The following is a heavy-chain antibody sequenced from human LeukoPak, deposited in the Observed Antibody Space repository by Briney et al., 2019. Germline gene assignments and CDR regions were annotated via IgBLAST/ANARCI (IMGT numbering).Heavy chain of an antibody. CDR3: ARVDFWSGCYPLYYYYMDV. V-gene: IGHV4-59*01. CDR2: IYYSGST. CDR1: GGSISSYY. D-gene: IGHD3-3*01. Sequence: PSETLSLTCTVSGGSISSYYWSWIRQPPGKGLEWIGYIYYSGSTNYNPSLKSRVTISVDTSKNQFSLKLSSVTAADTAVYYCARVDFWSGCYPLYYYYMDVWGKGTTVTVSS. J-gene: IGHJ6*03.